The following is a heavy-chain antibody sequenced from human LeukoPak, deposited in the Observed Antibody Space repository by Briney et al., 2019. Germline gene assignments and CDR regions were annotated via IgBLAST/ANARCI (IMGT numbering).Heavy chain of an antibody. Sequence: SETLSLTCTVSGGSISSGGYYWSWIRQHPGKGLEWIGYIYYSGSTYYNPSLKSRVTISVDTSKNQFSLKLSSVTAADTAVYNCARASKTPTYYDFWSGSQYYYYYYMDVWGKGTTVTVSS. CDR3: ARASKTPTYYDFWSGSQYYYYYYMDV. CDR1: GGSISSGGYY. CDR2: IYYSGST. V-gene: IGHV4-31*03. D-gene: IGHD3-3*01. J-gene: IGHJ6*03.